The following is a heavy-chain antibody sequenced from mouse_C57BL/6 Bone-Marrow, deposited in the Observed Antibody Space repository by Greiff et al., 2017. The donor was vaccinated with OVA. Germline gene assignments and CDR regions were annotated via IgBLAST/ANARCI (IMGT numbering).Heavy chain of an antibody. CDR2: INPYNGGT. J-gene: IGHJ2*01. V-gene: IGHV1-19*01. Sequence: VQLQQSGPVLVKPGASVKMSCKASGYTFTDYYMNWVKQSHGKSLEWIGVINPYNGGTSYNQKFKGKATLTVDKSSSTAYMELNSLTSEDSAVYYCARRYYYGSSLDYWGQGTTLTVSS. D-gene: IGHD1-1*01. CDR1: GYTFTDYY. CDR3: ARRYYYGSSLDY.